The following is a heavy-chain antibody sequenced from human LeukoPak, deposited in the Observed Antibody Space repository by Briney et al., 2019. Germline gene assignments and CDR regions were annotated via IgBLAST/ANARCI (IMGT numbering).Heavy chain of an antibody. J-gene: IGHJ4*02. D-gene: IGHD3-22*01. CDR3: ARDPSGYFNY. V-gene: IGHV4-61*01. Sequence: PSETLSLTCTVSGGSVSSGNYYWSWIRQPPGKGLEWIGYIHYSGSTNYNPSLKSRVTISVDTSKNQFSLKLSSVTAADTAVYYCARDPSGYFNYWGQGTLATVSS. CDR1: GGSVSSGNYY. CDR2: IHYSGST.